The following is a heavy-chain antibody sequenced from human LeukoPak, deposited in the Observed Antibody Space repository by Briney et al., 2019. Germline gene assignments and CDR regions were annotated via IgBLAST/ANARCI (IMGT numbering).Heavy chain of an antibody. CDR3: ARERDGRFFDY. D-gene: IGHD5-24*01. CDR2: INQDGSEK. CDR1: GLRFGSFW. V-gene: IGHV3-7*01. J-gene: IGHJ4*02. Sequence: GGSLRLSCAVSGLRFGSFWMSWVRQAPGKGMEWVANINQDGSEKYFVDSVRGRFTISRDNSKNSLHLQMNSLRAEDTAVYYCARERDGRFFDYWGQGTLVTVSS.